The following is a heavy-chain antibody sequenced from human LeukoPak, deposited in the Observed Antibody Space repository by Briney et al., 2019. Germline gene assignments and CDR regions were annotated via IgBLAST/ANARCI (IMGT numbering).Heavy chain of an antibody. D-gene: IGHD3-9*01. CDR1: GFTVNNAW. Sequence: GGPLRLSCAASGFTVNNAWMTWVRQAPGKGLEWVGRVKNKADGGTTDYAAPLKGRFTISKDDSENTLYLQMNSLKTEDTAVYYCTTGRTISSSYAMDVWGQGTTVIVSS. V-gene: IGHV3-15*01. CDR3: TTGRTISSSYAMDV. J-gene: IGHJ6*02. CDR2: VKNKADGGTT.